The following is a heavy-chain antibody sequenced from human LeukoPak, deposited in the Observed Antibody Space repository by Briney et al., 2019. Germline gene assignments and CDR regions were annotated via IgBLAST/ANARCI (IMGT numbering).Heavy chain of an antibody. CDR3: ASILGSSPKFRWAVTVVREYYFDY. J-gene: IGHJ4*02. CDR1: GNTLTELP. CDR2: FDPEDGET. Sequence: ASVKVSCKVSGNTLTELPMHWVRQAPGKGLEWMGGFDPEDGETIYAQKFQGRVTMTEDTSTDTAYMELSSLRSEDTAVYYCASILGSSPKFRWAVTVVREYYFDYWGQGTLVTVSS. D-gene: IGHD3-22*01. V-gene: IGHV1-24*01.